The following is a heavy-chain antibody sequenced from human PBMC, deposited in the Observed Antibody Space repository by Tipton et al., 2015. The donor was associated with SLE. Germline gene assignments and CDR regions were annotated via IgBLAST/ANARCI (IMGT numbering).Heavy chain of an antibody. CDR2: IYHSGST. D-gene: IGHD3-16*01. J-gene: IGHJ4*02. V-gene: IGHV4-30-2*01. CDR1: GGSISSGGYS. CDR3: ARVAVGDFDY. Sequence: LSCAVSGGSISSGGYSWSWIRQPPGKGLEWIGYIYHSGSTYYNPSLKSRVTISVDRSKNQFSLKLSSVTAADTAVYYCARVAVGDFDYWGQGTLVTVSS.